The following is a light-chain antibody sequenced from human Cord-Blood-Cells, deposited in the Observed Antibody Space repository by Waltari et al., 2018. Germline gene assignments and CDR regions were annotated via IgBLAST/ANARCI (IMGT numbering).Light chain of an antibody. J-gene: IGLJ2*01. V-gene: IGLV2-14*01. Sequence: QSALTQPASVSGSPGQSITISCPGTSSDLGGYHYFSWYQQHPGKAPKLMIYEVSNRPSGVSNRFSGSKSGNTASLTISGLQAEDEADYYCSSYTSSSTVVFGGGTKLTVL. CDR2: EVS. CDR3: SSYTSSSTVV. CDR1: SSDLGGYHY.